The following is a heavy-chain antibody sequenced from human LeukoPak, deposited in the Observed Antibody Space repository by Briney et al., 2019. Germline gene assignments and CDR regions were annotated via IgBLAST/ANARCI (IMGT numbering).Heavy chain of an antibody. D-gene: IGHD2-15*01. CDR3: ARDRMVEYYYYGMDV. Sequence: SETLSLTCTVSGGSITSYYWHWIRQPPGKGLEWIGYIYYSGSTNYNPSLKSRVTISVDTSRNQFSLKLHSVTAADTAVYYCARDRMVEYYYYGMDVWGQGTTVTVSS. J-gene: IGHJ6*02. CDR2: IYYSGST. CDR1: GGSITSYY. V-gene: IGHV4-59*01.